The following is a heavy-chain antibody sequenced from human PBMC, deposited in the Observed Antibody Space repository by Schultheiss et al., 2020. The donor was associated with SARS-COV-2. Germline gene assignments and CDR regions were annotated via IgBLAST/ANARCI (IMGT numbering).Heavy chain of an antibody. Sequence: SETLSLTCTVSGGSISSGDYYWSWIRQHPGKGLEWIGYIYYSGSTNYNPSLKSRVTMSVDTSKNQFSLKLSSVTAADTAVYYCARHPDDQLTYLSDYYFDYWGQGTLGTVSS. CDR2: IYYSGST. J-gene: IGHJ4*02. CDR1: GGSISSGDYY. V-gene: IGHV4-61*08. CDR3: ARHPDDQLTYLSDYYFDY. D-gene: IGHD1-1*01.